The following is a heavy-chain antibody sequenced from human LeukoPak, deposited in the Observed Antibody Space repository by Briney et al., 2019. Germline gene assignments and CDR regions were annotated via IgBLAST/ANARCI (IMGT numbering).Heavy chain of an antibody. D-gene: IGHD6-13*01. J-gene: IGHJ5*02. V-gene: IGHV4-39*07. CDR2: IYYSGST. Sequence: SETLSLTCTVSGGSISSSSYYWGWIRQPPGKGLEWIGSIYYSGSTYYNPSLKSRVTISVDTSKNQFSLKLSSVTAADTAVYYCARNGRWAAAASFDPWGQGTLVTVSS. CDR1: GGSISSSSYY. CDR3: ARNGRWAAAASFDP.